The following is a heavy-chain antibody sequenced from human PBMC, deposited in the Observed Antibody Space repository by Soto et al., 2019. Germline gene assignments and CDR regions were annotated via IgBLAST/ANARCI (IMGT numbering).Heavy chain of an antibody. CDR2: INWNSGTL. CDR3: VKDVDCGDYEGGLGGVYDV. D-gene: IGHD4-17*01. CDR1: GLNFAKYA. V-gene: IGHV3-9*01. J-gene: IGHJ3*01. Sequence: EVQLVESGGGLVQPGGSLRLSCTASGLNFAKYAMNWVRQAPGRGLEWVSGINWNSGTLDYAVSVKGRFTISRDNARKSLYLQMHRLSADDTALYYCVKDVDCGDYEGGLGGVYDVWGRGTMVTVSS.